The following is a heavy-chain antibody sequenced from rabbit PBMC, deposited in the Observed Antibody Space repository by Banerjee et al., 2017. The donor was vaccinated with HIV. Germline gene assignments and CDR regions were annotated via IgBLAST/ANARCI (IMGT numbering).Heavy chain of an antibody. J-gene: IGHJ3*01. CDR1: GFDFISYN. Sequence: QEQLVESGGGLVQPGGSLKLSCKASGFDFISYNIAWVRHAPGKGLEWIGYIDPVFGDTYYASWVNGRFTISSNTNQNTLYLQLNSLTAADTATYFCARGYDDYDARLDLWGPGTLVTVS. CDR3: ARGYDDYDARLDL. D-gene: IGHD2-1*01. CDR2: IDPVFGDT. V-gene: IGHV1S47*01.